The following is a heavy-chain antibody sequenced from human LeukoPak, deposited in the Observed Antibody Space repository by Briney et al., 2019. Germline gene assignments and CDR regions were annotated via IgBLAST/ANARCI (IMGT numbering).Heavy chain of an antibody. CDR2: INHSGST. V-gene: IGHV4-34*01. Sequence: SETLSLTCAVYGGSFSGYYWSWIRQPPGKGLEWIGEINHSGSTNYNPSLKSRVTISVDTSKNQFSLKLSSVTAADTAVYYCARVSSPLPRYCSSTSCPYYYYYMDVWGKGTTVTISS. J-gene: IGHJ6*03. D-gene: IGHD2-2*01. CDR3: ARVSSPLPRYCSSTSCPYYYYYMDV. CDR1: GGSFSGYY.